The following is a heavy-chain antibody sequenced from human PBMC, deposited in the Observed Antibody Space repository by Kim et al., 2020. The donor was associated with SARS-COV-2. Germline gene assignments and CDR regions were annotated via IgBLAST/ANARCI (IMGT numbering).Heavy chain of an antibody. D-gene: IGHD6-13*01. CDR3: ARSWIAAAAQYGMDV. Sequence: QKFQGRVTMTRDTSTSTVYMELSSLRSEDTAVDYCARSWIAAAAQYGMDVWGQGTTVTVSS. J-gene: IGHJ6*02. V-gene: IGHV1-46*01.